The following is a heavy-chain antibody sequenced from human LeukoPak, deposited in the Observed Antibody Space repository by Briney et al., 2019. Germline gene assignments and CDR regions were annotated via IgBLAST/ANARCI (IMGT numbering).Heavy chain of an antibody. CDR1: GYTFNSYD. CDR3: ARVLRYDFWSAYYFDY. V-gene: IGHV1-18*01. Sequence: ASVKVSCKASGYTFNSYDISWVRQAPGQGLEWMAWISTYNGNTNYAQKVQGRATMTTDTSTSTAYMELRSLRFDDTAVYYCARVLRYDFWSAYYFDYWGQGTLVTVSS. J-gene: IGHJ4*02. D-gene: IGHD3-3*01. CDR2: ISTYNGNT.